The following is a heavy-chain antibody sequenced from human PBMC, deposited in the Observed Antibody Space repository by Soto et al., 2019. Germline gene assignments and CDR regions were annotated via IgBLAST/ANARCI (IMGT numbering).Heavy chain of an antibody. J-gene: IGHJ6*02. CDR1: GFSFSTYW. CDR2: MNSDGRTT. CDR3: VRDGYPAWVYGVDV. Sequence: GGSLRLSCAAYGFSFSTYWMHWVCQAPGKGLVWVSRMNSDGRTTNYADSVKGRFTISRDNARNTLYLQMNSLRAEDTAVYYCVRDGYPAWVYGVDVWGQGTTVTVSS. V-gene: IGHV3-74*01. D-gene: IGHD1-1*01.